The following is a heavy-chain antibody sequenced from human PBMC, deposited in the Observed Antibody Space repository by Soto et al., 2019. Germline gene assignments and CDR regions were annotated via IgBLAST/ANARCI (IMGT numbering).Heavy chain of an antibody. Sequence: ETLSLTCTVSGGSISSYYWSWIRQPPGKGLEWIGYIYYSGSTNYNPSLKSRVTISVDTSKNQFSLELSSLRSEDTAVYYCATEASSGSEDYWGQGTLVTV. J-gene: IGHJ4*02. CDR2: IYYSGST. CDR3: ATEASSGSEDY. D-gene: IGHD1-26*01. CDR1: GGSISSYY. V-gene: IGHV4-59*01.